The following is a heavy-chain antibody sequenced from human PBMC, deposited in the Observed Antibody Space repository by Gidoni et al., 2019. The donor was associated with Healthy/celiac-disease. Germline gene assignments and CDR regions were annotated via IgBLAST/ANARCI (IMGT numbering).Heavy chain of an antibody. Sequence: EVQLVESGGGLVQPGRSLRLSCAASGFTFDDYAMHLVRQAPGKGLEWVSGISWNSGSIGYADSVKGRFTISRDNAKNSLYLQMNSLRAEDTALYYCAKDMSTRPWGTFDIWGQGTMVTVSS. V-gene: IGHV3-9*01. D-gene: IGHD3-16*01. CDR3: AKDMSTRPWGTFDI. J-gene: IGHJ3*02. CDR1: GFTFDDYA. CDR2: ISWNSGSI.